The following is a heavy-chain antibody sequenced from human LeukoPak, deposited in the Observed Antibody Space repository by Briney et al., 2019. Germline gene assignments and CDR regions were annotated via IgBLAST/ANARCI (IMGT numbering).Heavy chain of an antibody. Sequence: ASVKVSCKASGGTFSSYAISWVRQAPGQGLEWMGGIIPIFGTANYAQKFQGRVTITADKFTSTAYMGLSSLRSEDTAVYYCARSSVGQPEDYWGQGTLVTVSS. V-gene: IGHV1-69*06. J-gene: IGHJ4*02. CDR1: GGTFSSYA. D-gene: IGHD1-14*01. CDR3: ARSSVGQPEDY. CDR2: IIPIFGTA.